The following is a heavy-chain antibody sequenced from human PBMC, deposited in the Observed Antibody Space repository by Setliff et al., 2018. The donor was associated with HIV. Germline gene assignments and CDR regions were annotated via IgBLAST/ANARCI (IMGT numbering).Heavy chain of an antibody. CDR2: IDWDDDK. CDR1: GFSLDTSGVC. V-gene: IGHV2-70*11. J-gene: IGHJ3*02. D-gene: IGHD1-26*01. CDR3: ARILTGSYYLTPHDAFDI. Sequence: SGPTLVNPTQTFTLTCTFSGFSLDTSGVCVSWIRQPPGKALEWLARIDWDDDKYYNTYLKTRLTISKDTSKNQVALKMTNVDPVDTATYYCARILTGSYYLTPHDAFDIWGQGTMVTVSS.